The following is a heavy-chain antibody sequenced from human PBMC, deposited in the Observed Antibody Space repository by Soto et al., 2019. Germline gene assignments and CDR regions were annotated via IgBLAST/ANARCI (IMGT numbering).Heavy chain of an antibody. Sequence: QVQLVQSGAEVKKPGSSVKVSCKASGGTFSSYAISWVRQAPGQGLEWMGGIIPIFGTANYAQKFQGRVTITADESTSTAYMERSSLRSEDTAVYYCARDRVITCGGVTALFGMDVWGQGTTVTVSS. CDR1: GGTFSSYA. D-gene: IGHD3-16*01. V-gene: IGHV1-69*12. J-gene: IGHJ6*02. CDR3: ARDRVITCGGVTALFGMDV. CDR2: IIPIFGTA.